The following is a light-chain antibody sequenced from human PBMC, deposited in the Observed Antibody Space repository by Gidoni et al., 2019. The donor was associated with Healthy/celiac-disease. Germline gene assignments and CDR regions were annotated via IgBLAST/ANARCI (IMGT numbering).Light chain of an antibody. V-gene: IGLV1-40*01. Sequence: QSVLTQPPSVSGAPGHRVTISCTGSSSNIGAGYDVPWYQQLPGTAPKLLIYGNSNRPSGVPDRFSGSKSGTSASLAITGLQAEDEADYYCQSYDSSLSGSVFGGGTKLTVL. CDR3: QSYDSSLSGSV. CDR2: GNS. J-gene: IGLJ3*02. CDR1: SSNIGAGYD.